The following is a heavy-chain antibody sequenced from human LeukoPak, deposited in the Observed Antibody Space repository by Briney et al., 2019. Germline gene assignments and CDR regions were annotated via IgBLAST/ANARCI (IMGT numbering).Heavy chain of an antibody. V-gene: IGHV1-2*02. Sequence: ASVKVSCKASGYTFTGYYMHWVRQAPGQGLEWMGWINPNSGGTNYAQKFQGRVTMTRDTSISTAYMELSGLRSDDTAVYYCAREMVGATSSCLDYWGQGTLVTVSS. CDR2: INPNSGGT. CDR1: GYTFTGYY. J-gene: IGHJ4*02. CDR3: AREMVGATSSCLDY. D-gene: IGHD1-26*01.